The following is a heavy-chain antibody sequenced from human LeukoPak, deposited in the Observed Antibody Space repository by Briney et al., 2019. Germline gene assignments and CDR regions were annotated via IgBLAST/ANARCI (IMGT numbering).Heavy chain of an antibody. J-gene: IGHJ4*02. CDR2: IYPVDSDT. V-gene: IGHV5-51*01. Sequence: GESLKISCKGSGYSFTSYWIGWVRPMPGKGLEWMGIIYPVDSDTRYSPSFQGQVTISADKSISTAYLQWSSLKASDTAMYYCARPGASEDSGWYGIDYWGQGTLVTLSS. D-gene: IGHD6-19*01. CDR3: ARPGASEDSGWYGIDY. CDR1: GYSFTSYW.